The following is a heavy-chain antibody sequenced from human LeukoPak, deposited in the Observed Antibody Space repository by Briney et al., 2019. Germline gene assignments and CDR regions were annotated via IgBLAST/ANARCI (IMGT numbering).Heavy chain of an antibody. CDR2: IYYSGST. J-gene: IGHJ4*02. CDR1: GGSISSYY. V-gene: IGHV4-59*01. D-gene: IGHD2-15*01. Sequence: SETLSLTCTVSGGSISSYYWSWIRQPPREGGEWIGYIYYSGSTNYNPSLKSRVTISVDTSKNQFSLKLSSVTAADTAVYYCARESRSGSFDYWGQGTLVIVSS. CDR3: ARESRSGSFDY.